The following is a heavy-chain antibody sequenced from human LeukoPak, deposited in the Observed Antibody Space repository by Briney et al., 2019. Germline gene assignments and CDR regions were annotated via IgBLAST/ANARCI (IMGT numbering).Heavy chain of an antibody. D-gene: IGHD6-13*01. CDR2: IYTSGST. Sequence: SGTLSLTCTVSGGSISSYYWSWIRQPAGKGLEWIGRIYTSGSTNYNPSLKSRVTMSVDTSKNQFSLKLSSVTAADTAVYYCPRSAHSSSWNDAFDIWGQGTMVTVSS. V-gene: IGHV4-4*07. J-gene: IGHJ3*02. CDR1: GGSISSYY. CDR3: PRSAHSSSWNDAFDI.